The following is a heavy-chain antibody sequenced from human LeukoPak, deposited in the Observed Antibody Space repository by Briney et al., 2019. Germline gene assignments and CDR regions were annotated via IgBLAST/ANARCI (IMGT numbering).Heavy chain of an antibody. CDR2: INHSGGT. Sequence: SETLSLTCGVYGGSLSGYYWSWIRQSPGKGLEWIGEINHSGGTYYSPSLKSRVTISADTSKKQFSLKLRSVSAADTAVYYCARKTRRGAFDIWGQGTMVTVSS. J-gene: IGHJ3*02. CDR3: ARKTRRGAFDI. CDR1: GGSLSGYY. D-gene: IGHD3-10*01. V-gene: IGHV4-34*01.